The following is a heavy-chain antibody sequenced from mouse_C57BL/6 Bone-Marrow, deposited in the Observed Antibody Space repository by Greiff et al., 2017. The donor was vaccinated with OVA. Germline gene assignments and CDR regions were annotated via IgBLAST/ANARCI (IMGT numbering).Heavy chain of an antibody. CDR2: INPGSGGT. V-gene: IGHV1-54*01. Sequence: VQLQQSGAELVRPGTSVKVSCKASGYAFTNYLIEWVKQRPGQGLEWIGVINPGSGGTNYNEKFKGKATLTADKSSSTAYMQLSSLTSEDSAVYFCARDSSGYARFAYWGQGTLVTVSA. CDR1: GYAFTNYL. J-gene: IGHJ3*01. D-gene: IGHD3-2*02. CDR3: ARDSSGYARFAY.